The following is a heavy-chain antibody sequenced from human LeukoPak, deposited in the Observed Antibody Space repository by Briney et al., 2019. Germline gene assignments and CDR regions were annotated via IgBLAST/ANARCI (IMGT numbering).Heavy chain of an antibody. Sequence: PSETLSLTCAVYGGSFSGYYWSWIRQPPGKGLEWIGEINHSGSTNYNPSLKSRVTISVDTSKNQFSLKLSSVTAADTAVYYCARGRGWNYGMDVWGQGTTVTVSS. D-gene: IGHD6-19*01. J-gene: IGHJ6*02. V-gene: IGHV4-34*01. CDR2: INHSGST. CDR1: GGSFSGYY. CDR3: ARGRGWNYGMDV.